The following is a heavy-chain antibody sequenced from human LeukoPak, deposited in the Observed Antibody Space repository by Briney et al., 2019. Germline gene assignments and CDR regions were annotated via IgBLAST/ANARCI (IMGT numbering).Heavy chain of an antibody. CDR3: AKEGSSSWFSFGRINWFDR. CDR2: ISYDGSNK. V-gene: IGHV3-30*18. Sequence: PGGSLRLSCAPSGFTFSSYGMHWVRQAPGKGLEWVAVISYDGSNKYYADSVKGRFTISRENSKNTLYLQMNSLRAEDTAVYYCAKEGSSSWFSFGRINWFDRWGQGTLVTVSS. J-gene: IGHJ5*02. D-gene: IGHD6-13*01. CDR1: GFTFSSYG.